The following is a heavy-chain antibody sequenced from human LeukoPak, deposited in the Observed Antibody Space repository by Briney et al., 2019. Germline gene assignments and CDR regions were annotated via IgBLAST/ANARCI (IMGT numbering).Heavy chain of an antibody. V-gene: IGHV3-23*01. D-gene: IGHD1-26*01. CDR3: AKSPYSGSYYGVRYNWFDP. CDR2: ISGSGGST. J-gene: IGHJ5*02. CDR1: GLTFSSYA. Sequence: GGSLRLSCAASGLTFSSYAMSWVRQAPGKGLEWVSAISGSGGSTYYADSVKGRFTISRDNSKNTLYLQMNSLRAEDTAVYYCAKSPYSGSYYGVRYNWFDPWGQGTLVTVSS.